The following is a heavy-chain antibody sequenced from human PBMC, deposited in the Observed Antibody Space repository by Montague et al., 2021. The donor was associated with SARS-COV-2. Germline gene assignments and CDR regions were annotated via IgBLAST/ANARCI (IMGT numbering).Heavy chain of an antibody. CDR3: ASSYYYGSGTYVYNYYMDV. V-gene: IGHV4-39*01. J-gene: IGHJ6*03. Sequence: SETLSLTCTVSGGSVSSSPYYWGWIRQPPGRGLEWVGSISYSGRTYFXXXLKSRLTISVDSSENPFSLRLSSVTAADTAVYYCASSYYYGSGTYVYNYYMDVWGKGTTVTVSS. D-gene: IGHD3-10*01. CDR1: GGSVSSSPYY. CDR2: ISYSGRT.